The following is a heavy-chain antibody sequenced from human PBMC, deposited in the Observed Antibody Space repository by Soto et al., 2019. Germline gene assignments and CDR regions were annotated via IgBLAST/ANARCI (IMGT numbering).Heavy chain of an antibody. D-gene: IGHD2-2*03. CDR1: GFSFTNHW. CDR3: ARHGFHRDALDL. Sequence: EMQLEESGGGLVQPGGSRRLSCEASGFSFTNHWMSWVRQAPGKGLEWLANVKQDGGETYYLESVKGRFSISRDNAKDSVYLQMSGLRAEDTAFYYCARHGFHRDALDLWGQGTLVTVSS. J-gene: IGHJ3*01. CDR2: VKQDGGET. V-gene: IGHV3-7*03.